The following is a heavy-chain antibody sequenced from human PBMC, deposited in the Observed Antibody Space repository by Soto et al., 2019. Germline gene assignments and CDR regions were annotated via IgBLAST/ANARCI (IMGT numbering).Heavy chain of an antibody. J-gene: IGHJ3*02. Sequence: GGSLRLSCAASGFTFSSYSMNWVRQAPGKGLEWVSSISSSSSYIYYADSVKGRFTISRDNAKNSLYLQMNSLRAEDTAVYYCARDRGGYDWGGDAFDIWGQGTMVTVSS. CDR2: ISSSSSYI. V-gene: IGHV3-21*01. CDR3: ARDRGGYDWGGDAFDI. D-gene: IGHD5-12*01. CDR1: GFTFSSYS.